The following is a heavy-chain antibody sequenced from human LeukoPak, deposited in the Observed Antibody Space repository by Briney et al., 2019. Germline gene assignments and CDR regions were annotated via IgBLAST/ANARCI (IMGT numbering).Heavy chain of an antibody. Sequence: ASVKVSCKASGGTFMSYTISCVRQAPGQGLEWMGGIIPILGTANYAQKFQGRVTIPADESTSTAYMELSSLRYEDTAVYYCARDSQDGYNFDYFDYWGQGTLVTVSS. CDR3: ARDSQDGYNFDYFDY. CDR1: GGTFMSYT. D-gene: IGHD5-24*01. J-gene: IGHJ4*02. CDR2: IIPILGTA. V-gene: IGHV1-69*13.